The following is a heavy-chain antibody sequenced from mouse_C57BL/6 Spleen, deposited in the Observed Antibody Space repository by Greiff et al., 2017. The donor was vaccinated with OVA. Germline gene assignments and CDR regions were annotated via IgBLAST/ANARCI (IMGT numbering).Heavy chain of an antibody. V-gene: IGHV3-6*01. Sequence: EVKLQESGPGLVKPSQSLSLTCSVTGYSITSGYYWNWIRQFPGNKLEWMGYISYDGSNNYNPSLKNRISITRDTSKNQFFLKLNSVTTEDTATYYCASYYGSSLFAYWGQGTLVTVSA. J-gene: IGHJ3*01. CDR2: ISYDGSN. CDR3: ASYYGSSLFAY. CDR1: GYSITSGYY. D-gene: IGHD1-1*01.